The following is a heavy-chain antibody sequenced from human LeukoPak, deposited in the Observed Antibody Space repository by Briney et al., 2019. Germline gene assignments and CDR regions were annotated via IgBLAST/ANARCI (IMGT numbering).Heavy chain of an antibody. CDR3: ARRIPEFDP. CDR1: GFTFSSYA. CDR2: ISYDGSNK. D-gene: IGHD1-14*01. J-gene: IGHJ5*02. Sequence: GGSLRLPCAASGFTFSSYAMHWVRQAPGKGLEWVAVISYDGSNKYYADSVKGRFTISRDNAKNSLYLQMNSLRAEDTALYYCARRIPEFDPWGQGTLVTVSS. V-gene: IGHV3-30*03.